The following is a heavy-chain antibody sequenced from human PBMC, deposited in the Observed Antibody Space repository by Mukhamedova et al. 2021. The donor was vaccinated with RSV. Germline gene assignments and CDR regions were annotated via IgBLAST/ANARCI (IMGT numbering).Heavy chain of an antibody. CDR3: ATVTPWYYDNGGHPL. J-gene: IGHJ4*02. Sequence: AESVKGRFTISRDNAENSLFLQMNNLRAEDTAIYYCATVTPWYYDNGGHPLWGQGTLVTVSS. V-gene: IGHV3-48*03. D-gene: IGHD3-22*01.